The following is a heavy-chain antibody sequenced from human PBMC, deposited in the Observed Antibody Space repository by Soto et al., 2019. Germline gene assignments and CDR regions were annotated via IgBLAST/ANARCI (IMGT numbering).Heavy chain of an antibody. Sequence: SVSNAWMNWVRQAPGKGLEWVGRIKSKTDGGTTDYAAPVKGRFTISRDDSKNTMYLQMKSLKTEDTAVYYCTTMTTVTTRVIAAFDIWGQGTMVTVSS. CDR2: IKSKTDGGTT. CDR3: TTMTTVTTRVIAAFDI. D-gene: IGHD4-17*01. J-gene: IGHJ3*02. CDR1: SVSNAW. V-gene: IGHV3-15*07.